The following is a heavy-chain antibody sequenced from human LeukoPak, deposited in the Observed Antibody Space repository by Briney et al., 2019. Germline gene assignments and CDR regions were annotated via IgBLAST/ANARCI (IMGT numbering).Heavy chain of an antibody. Sequence: GRSLRLSCAASGFSFSSYGMHWVRQAPVKGLDWVAVIWYDGSNKNYADSVKGRFTISRDNSKNTLYLQMNSLRAEDTAVYYCAKDGPLGVLWFGELPKSAYWGQGTLVTVSS. CDR1: GFSFSSYG. J-gene: IGHJ4*02. CDR3: AKDGPLGVLWFGELPKSAY. D-gene: IGHD3-10*01. CDR2: IWYDGSNK. V-gene: IGHV3-33*06.